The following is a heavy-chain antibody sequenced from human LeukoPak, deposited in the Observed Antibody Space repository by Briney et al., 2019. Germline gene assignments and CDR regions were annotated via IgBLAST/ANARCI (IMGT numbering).Heavy chain of an antibody. J-gene: IGHJ6*03. V-gene: IGHV3-33*01. D-gene: IGHD6-19*01. CDR2: IWYDGSNK. CDR1: GSTFSSYG. Sequence: PGGSLRLSCAASGSTFSSYGMHWVRQAPGKGLEWVAVIWYDGSNKYYADSVKGRFTISRDNSKNTLYLQMNSLRAEDTAVYYCARVVETYSSGWYPGYYYMDVWGKGTTVTVSS. CDR3: ARVVETYSSGWYPGYYYMDV.